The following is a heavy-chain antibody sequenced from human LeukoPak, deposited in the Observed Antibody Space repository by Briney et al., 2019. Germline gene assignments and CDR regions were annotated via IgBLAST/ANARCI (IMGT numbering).Heavy chain of an antibody. CDR1: GVTFDDYA. CDR2: ISWNSGSI. CDR3: ARDIAAAGIYYYYNGMDV. J-gene: IGHJ6*02. D-gene: IGHD6-13*01. V-gene: IGHV3-9*01. Sequence: GGSLRLSCAVSGVTFDDYAMHWVRQAPGKGLEWVSGISWNSGSIGYADSVKGRFTISRDNAKNSLYLQMNSLRAEDTALYYCARDIAAAGIYYYYNGMDVWGQGTTVTVSS.